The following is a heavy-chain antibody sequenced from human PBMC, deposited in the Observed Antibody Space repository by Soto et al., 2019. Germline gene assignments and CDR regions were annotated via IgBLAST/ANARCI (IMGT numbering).Heavy chain of an antibody. V-gene: IGHV3-74*01. Sequence: GGSLRLSCAASGFTFSSYWMHWVRQARGKVLVWVSRINSDGSTTTYADSVKGRFTISRDNAKNTLYLQMNSLRAEDTAVYYCVRVTTGGYAFSLDDYWGQGTPVTVSS. CDR3: VRVTTGGYAFSLDDY. CDR2: INSDGSTT. CDR1: GFTFSSYW. D-gene: IGHD5-12*01. J-gene: IGHJ4*02.